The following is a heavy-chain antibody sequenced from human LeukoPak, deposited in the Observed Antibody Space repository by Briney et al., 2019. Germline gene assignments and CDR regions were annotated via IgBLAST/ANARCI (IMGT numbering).Heavy chain of an antibody. CDR3: ARDRIRYFDWLDLYYYYYGMDV. CDR2: IWYDGSNK. CDR1: GFTFSSYG. V-gene: IGHV3-33*01. Sequence: PGGSLRLSCAASGFTFSSYGMHWVRQAPGKGLEWVAVIWYDGSNKYYADSVKGRLTISRDNSKNTLYLQMNSLRAEDTAVYYCARDRIRYFDWLDLYYYYYGMDVWGQGTTVTVSS. D-gene: IGHD3-9*01. J-gene: IGHJ6*02.